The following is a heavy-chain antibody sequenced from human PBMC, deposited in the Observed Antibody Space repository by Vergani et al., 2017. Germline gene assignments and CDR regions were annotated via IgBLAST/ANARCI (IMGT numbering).Heavy chain of an antibody. J-gene: IGHJ4*02. D-gene: IGHD1-1*01. CDR3: ASDTHSGQRAER. CDR2: IHYSENT. Sequence: QVQLQESGPGLVKSSETLSLTCSVSFDSIRNLYCNWIRQPPGKGLEWIGSIHYSENTNYNPSLKTRVTISVDTSKNQFSLTLTSVTAADTAVYYCASDTHSGQRAERWGQGILVIVTS. CDR1: FDSIRNLY. V-gene: IGHV4-59*11.